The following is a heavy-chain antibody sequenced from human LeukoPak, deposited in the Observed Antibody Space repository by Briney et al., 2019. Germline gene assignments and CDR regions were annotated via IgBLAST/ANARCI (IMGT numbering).Heavy chain of an antibody. J-gene: IGHJ6*02. D-gene: IGHD3-3*01. CDR1: GGTFSSYA. Sequence: ASVKVSCKASGGTFSSYAISWVRQAPGQGLGWMGGIIPIFGTANYAQKFQGRVTITADESTSTAYMELSSLRSEDTAVYYCARDQGRRITIFGVVTPYGMDVWGQGTTVTVSS. CDR3: ARDQGRRITIFGVVTPYGMDV. V-gene: IGHV1-69*13. CDR2: IIPIFGTA.